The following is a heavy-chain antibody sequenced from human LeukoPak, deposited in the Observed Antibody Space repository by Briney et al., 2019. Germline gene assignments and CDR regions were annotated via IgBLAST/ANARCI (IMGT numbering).Heavy chain of an antibody. CDR2: VDHTGST. J-gene: IGHJ6*03. Sequence: SQTLSLTCSVPDDSITMYYWTWIRQPPGKGLEWIGYVDHTGSTNFNPSLNGRVSISRDTTKNLFSLRLRSVTAADTAVYFCARGRVSSSTWYSTYYYYFYMDVWGKGTTVTVSS. V-gene: IGHV4-59*01. CDR1: DDSITMYY. CDR3: ARGRVSSSTWYSTYYYYFYMDV. D-gene: IGHD1-1*01.